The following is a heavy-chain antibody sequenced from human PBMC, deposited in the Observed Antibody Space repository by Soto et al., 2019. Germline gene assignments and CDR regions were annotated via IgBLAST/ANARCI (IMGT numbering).Heavy chain of an antibody. V-gene: IGHV1-46*01. CDR2: INPSGGST. CDR1: GYTFTSYY. D-gene: IGHD3-22*01. CDR3: ARQQYYDSSGYYAYFDY. Sequence: ASVKVSCKASGYTFTSYYMHWVRQAPGQGLEWMGIINPSGGSTSYAQKFQGRVTMTRDTSTSTVYMELSSLRSEDTAVYYCARQQYYDSSGYYAYFDYWGQGTLVTVSS. J-gene: IGHJ4*02.